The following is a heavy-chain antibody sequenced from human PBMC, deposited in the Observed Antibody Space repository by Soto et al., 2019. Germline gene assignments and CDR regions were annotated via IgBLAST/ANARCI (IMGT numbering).Heavy chain of an antibody. CDR3: AKDIDFWSGSNRPYGMDV. J-gene: IGHJ6*02. Sequence: GGSLRLSCAASGFTFDDYTMHWVLQAPWKGLEWVSLISWDGGSTYYADSVKGRFTISRDNSKNSLYLQMNSLRTEDTALYYCAKDIDFWSGSNRPYGMDVWGQGTTVTVSS. CDR2: ISWDGGST. D-gene: IGHD3-3*01. CDR1: GFTFDDYT. V-gene: IGHV3-43*01.